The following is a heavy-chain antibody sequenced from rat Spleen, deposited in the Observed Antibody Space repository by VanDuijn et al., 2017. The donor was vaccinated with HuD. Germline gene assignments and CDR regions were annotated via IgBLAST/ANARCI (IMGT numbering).Heavy chain of an antibody. CDR2: ISTGGHNT. Sequence: EVLLVESGGGLVQPGRSIKLSCAASRFTFSNYYMAWVRQAPTTGLEWVASISTGGHNTYHRDYVRGRFTISRDNAKSTLYLQMDSLRSEDTATYYCATENWDPYYWYFDFWGPGTMVTVSS. CDR3: ATENWDPYYWYFDF. J-gene: IGHJ1*01. D-gene: IGHD5-1*01. V-gene: IGHV5-25*01. CDR1: RFTFSNYY.